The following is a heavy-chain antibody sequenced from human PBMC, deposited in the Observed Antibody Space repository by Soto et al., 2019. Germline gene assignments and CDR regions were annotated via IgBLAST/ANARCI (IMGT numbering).Heavy chain of an antibody. CDR2: ISGSGGNT. J-gene: IGHJ6*03. CDR1: GFTFSSYA. Sequence: PGGSLRLSCAASGFTFSSYAMSWVRQAPGKGLEWVSAISGSGGNTYYADSVKGRFTISRDNSKNTLYLQMNSLRAEDTAVYYCARAAAVYLMVYATNNYYYYMDVWGKGTTVTVSS. V-gene: IGHV3-23*01. D-gene: IGHD2-8*01. CDR3: ARAAAVYLMVYATNNYYYYMDV.